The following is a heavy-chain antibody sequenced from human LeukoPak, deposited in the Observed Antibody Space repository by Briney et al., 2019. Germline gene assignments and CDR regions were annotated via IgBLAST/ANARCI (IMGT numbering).Heavy chain of an antibody. J-gene: IGHJ2*01. CDR2: INSDESNT. D-gene: IGHD6-19*01. CDR3: ARGQWLVSHWYFDL. V-gene: IGHV3-74*01. CDR1: GLPLRTYW. Sequence: GGSLRHSYAPSGLPLRTYWMLWVRHPPGKGRVCGARINSDESNTNYADSVKGQLTISRVNAKNTLYLQINSLRAQDPALYYCARGQWLVSHWYFDLWGRGTLVTVSS.